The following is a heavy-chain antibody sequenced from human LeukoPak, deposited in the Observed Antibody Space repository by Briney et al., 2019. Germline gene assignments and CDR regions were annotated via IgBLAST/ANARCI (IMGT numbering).Heavy chain of an antibody. J-gene: IGHJ4*02. CDR3: ARDSHVWGSYRPYYFDY. CDR1: GFIVNTNY. D-gene: IGHD3-16*02. V-gene: IGHV3-53*01. Sequence: GGSLRLSCAASGFIVNTNYMTWVRQAPGRGLEWVSFIYADGTTYYADSVKGRFTISRDNAKNSLYLQMNSLRAEDTALYYCARDSHVWGSYRPYYFDYWGQGTLVTVSS. CDR2: IYADGTT.